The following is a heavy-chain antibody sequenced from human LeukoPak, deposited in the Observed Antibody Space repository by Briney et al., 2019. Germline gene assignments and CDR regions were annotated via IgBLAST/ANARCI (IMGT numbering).Heavy chain of an antibody. CDR3: ARQSYGDYFDY. CDR1: GGSISSYY. V-gene: IGHV4-59*08. J-gene: IGHJ4*02. Sequence: SETLSLTCTVSGGSISSYYWSWIRQPPGKGLEWIGYIYYRGSTSYNPSLESRVTILVDTSKNQFSLKLSSVTAADTAVYYCARQSYGDYFDYWGQGTLVTVSS. CDR2: IYYRGST. D-gene: IGHD4-17*01.